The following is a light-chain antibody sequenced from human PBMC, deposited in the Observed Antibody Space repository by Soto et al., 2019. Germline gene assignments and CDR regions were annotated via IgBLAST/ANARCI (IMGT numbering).Light chain of an antibody. Sequence: DIQMTQSPSTLSAAVGDRVTITCRASQTISSWLAWYQQKPGKAPKLLIYKASTLKSGVPSRFSGSGSGTEFTLTISSLQAEDVAVYYCQQYYSTPPTFGGGTKVDIK. J-gene: IGKJ4*01. CDR1: QTISSW. CDR3: QQYYSTPPT. CDR2: KAS. V-gene: IGKV1-5*03.